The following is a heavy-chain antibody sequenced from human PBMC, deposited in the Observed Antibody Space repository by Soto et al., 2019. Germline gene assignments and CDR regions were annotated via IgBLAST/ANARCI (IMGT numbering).Heavy chain of an antibody. V-gene: IGHV3-15*01. CDR2: IKNKTDGGTT. J-gene: IGHJ4*02. CDR1: GFSFTKAW. D-gene: IGHD3-3*01. Sequence: GGSLRLSCAASGFSFTKAWMSWVRLTPGKGLEWVGRIKNKTDGGTTDYPAPVRGSFTISRDDSRSTLYLQMNSLKTEDTAVYYFTTDPNYDFLRVYHFDYWGQGTLVTVSS. CDR3: TTDPNYDFLRVYHFDY.